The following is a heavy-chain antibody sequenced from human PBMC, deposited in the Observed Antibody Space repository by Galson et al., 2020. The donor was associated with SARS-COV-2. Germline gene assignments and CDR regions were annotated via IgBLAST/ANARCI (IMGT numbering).Heavy chain of an antibody. V-gene: IGHV3-48*02. CDR3: ARDGEIWFGELFNY. D-gene: IGHD3-10*01. CDR1: GFTFSSYS. CDR2: ISSSSTI. Sequence: GGSLRLSCAASGFTFSSYSMNWVRQAPGKGLEWVSYISSSSTIYYADSVKGRFTISRDNAKNSLYLQMNSLRDEDTAVYYCARDGEIWFGELFNYGGQGTLVTVSS. J-gene: IGHJ4*02.